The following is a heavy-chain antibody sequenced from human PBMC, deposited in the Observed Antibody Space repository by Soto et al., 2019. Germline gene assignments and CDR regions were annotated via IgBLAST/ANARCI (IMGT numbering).Heavy chain of an antibody. Sequence: DVQLVESGGGLVQPGGSLRLSCEASGFTFSSLWMNGFRQAPGKGLEWVAIIEQNGGERNYLDSVKGRFTISRDNAKKSVYLQMNSLRAEDTALYYCVGGYGWLPDYWGQGTLVTVSS. J-gene: IGHJ4*02. V-gene: IGHV3-7*05. D-gene: IGHD6-19*01. CDR2: IEQNGGER. CDR3: VGGYGWLPDY. CDR1: GFTFSSLW.